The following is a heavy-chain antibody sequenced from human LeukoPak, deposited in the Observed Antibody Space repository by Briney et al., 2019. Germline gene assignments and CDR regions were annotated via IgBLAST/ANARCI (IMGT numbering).Heavy chain of an antibody. V-gene: IGHV3-7*01. CDR3: ATAPASVDSS. D-gene: IGHD3-3*01. CDR2: INLDGTKT. Sequence: GGSLRLSCAASGFTFTRFWLTWVRQSPGKGLEWVANINLDGTKTTYVDSVEGRFAISRDNAKNSVFLLMTSLRAEDTAMYYCATAPASVDSSWGQGTLVAVSS. J-gene: IGHJ5*02. CDR1: GFTFTRFW.